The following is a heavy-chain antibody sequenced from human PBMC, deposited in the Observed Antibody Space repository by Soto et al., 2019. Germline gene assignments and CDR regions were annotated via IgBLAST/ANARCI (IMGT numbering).Heavy chain of an antibody. V-gene: IGHV4-31*02. CDR1: GGSITSGGYS. Sequence: QVQLQESGPGLVKPSQTLSLTCSVSGGSITSGGYSGTWIRHQPGKALQWIGYVFDSGKTYYNPYLKGRLTISVDTAKNLFSLELSSVTAADTAVYFCARGSGYYRNFDSWGQGTLVSVSS. CDR3: ARGSGYYRNFDS. D-gene: IGHD3-3*01. CDR2: VFDSGKT. J-gene: IGHJ4*02.